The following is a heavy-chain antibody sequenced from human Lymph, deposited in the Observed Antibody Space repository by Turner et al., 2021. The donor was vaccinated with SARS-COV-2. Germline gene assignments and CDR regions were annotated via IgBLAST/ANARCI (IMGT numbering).Heavy chain of an antibody. V-gene: IGHV3-74*01. CDR3: ANPSSYYDSSGFEF. CDR2: INSDGSST. J-gene: IGHJ4*02. D-gene: IGHD3-22*01. Sequence: EVQLVESGGGLVQPGGSLSLSCAASGFNFSSYWMHWVRQAPGKGLVWVSRINSDGSSTSYADSVKGRFTISRDNAKNTLYLQMNSLRAEDTAVYYCANPSSYYDSSGFEFWGQGTLVTVSS. CDR1: GFNFSSYW.